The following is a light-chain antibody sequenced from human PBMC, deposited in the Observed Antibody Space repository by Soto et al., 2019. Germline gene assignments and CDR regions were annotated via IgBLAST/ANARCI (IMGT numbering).Light chain of an antibody. CDR1: SSDVGTYNL. J-gene: IGLJ3*02. Sequence: QSVLTQPASVSGSPGQSITISCTGTSSDVGTYNLVSWYQHHPGKVPKLVIYEVSKRPSGVSNRFSGSKSGNTASLTISGLQAEDDTDYYCCSYAGGSTWMFGGGTKVTVL. CDR3: CSYAGGSTWM. V-gene: IGLV2-23*02. CDR2: EVS.